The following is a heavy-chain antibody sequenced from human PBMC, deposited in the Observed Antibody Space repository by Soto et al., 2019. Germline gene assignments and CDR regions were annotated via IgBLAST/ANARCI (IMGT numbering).Heavy chain of an antibody. J-gene: IGHJ4*02. Sequence: EVQLVESGGGLVQPGGSLRLSCAASAFTFRNYWMSWVRQAPGKGLECVAKIKEDGSEKYYVDSVKGRFTISRDNAKNSVYLQMNSLTVEDTAMYYCARASSSTCGAIDYWGQGTLVTVSS. CDR2: IKEDGSEK. D-gene: IGHD2-2*01. CDR1: AFTFRNYW. CDR3: ARASSSTCGAIDY. V-gene: IGHV3-7*04.